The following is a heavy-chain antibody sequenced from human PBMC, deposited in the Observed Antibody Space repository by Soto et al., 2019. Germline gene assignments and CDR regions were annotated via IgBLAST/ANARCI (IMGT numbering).Heavy chain of an antibody. CDR2: ISWNSGTI. D-gene: IGHD6-19*01. J-gene: IGHJ4*02. CDR3: AKGRSLAVAYPLDY. CDR1: GFTFDDYA. V-gene: IGHV3-9*01. Sequence: EVQLVESGGGLVQPGRSLRLSCAASGFTFDDYAMHWVRQASGKGLEWVSGISWNSGTIGYGDSVKGRFTISRDNAKNSLYLQMNSLRVEDTAFYYCAKGRSLAVAYPLDYWGQGTLVTVSS.